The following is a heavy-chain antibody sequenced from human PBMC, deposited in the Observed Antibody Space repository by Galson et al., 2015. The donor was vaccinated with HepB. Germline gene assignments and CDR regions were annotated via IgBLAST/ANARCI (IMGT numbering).Heavy chain of an antibody. D-gene: IGHD6-13*01. CDR3: ARESQQLVRGNWFDP. CDR2: IYYSGST. V-gene: IGHV4-59*01. Sequence: SETLSLTCTVSGGSISSYYWSWIRQPPGKGLEWIGYIYYSGSTNYNPSLKSRVTISVDTSKNQFSLKLSSVTAADTAVYYCARESQQLVRGNWFDPWGQGTLVTVSS. CDR1: GGSISSYY. J-gene: IGHJ5*02.